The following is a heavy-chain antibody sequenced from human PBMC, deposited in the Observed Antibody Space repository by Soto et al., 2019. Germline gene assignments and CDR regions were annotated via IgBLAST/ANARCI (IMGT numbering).Heavy chain of an antibody. V-gene: IGHV3-53*01. CDR3: ATSPLLPGAP. Sequence: EVQLVESGGGLIQPGGSLRLSCAASGFTFSSNDMNWVRQAPGKGLEWVSLIYSGGSTYYADYVKGRFTISRDNSKNTLYLQMSSLRAEDTAVYYCATSPLLPGAPWGQGTMVTVSS. J-gene: IGHJ3*01. CDR1: GFTFSSND. CDR2: IYSGGST. D-gene: IGHD3-22*01.